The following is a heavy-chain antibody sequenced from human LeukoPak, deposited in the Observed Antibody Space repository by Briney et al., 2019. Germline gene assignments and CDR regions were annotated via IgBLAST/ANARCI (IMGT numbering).Heavy chain of an antibody. V-gene: IGHV3-48*04. CDR3: ARRVYSDNSGYLW. CDR1: GFTFSSYW. Sequence: PGGSLRLSCAASGFTFSSYWMSWVRQAPGKGLEWVSYISTSGTTIYYADSVKGRFTISRDNAKNSLYLQMNSLRAEDTAVYYCARRVYSDNSGYLWWGEGTLVTVSS. D-gene: IGHD3-22*01. CDR2: ISTSGTTI. J-gene: IGHJ4*02.